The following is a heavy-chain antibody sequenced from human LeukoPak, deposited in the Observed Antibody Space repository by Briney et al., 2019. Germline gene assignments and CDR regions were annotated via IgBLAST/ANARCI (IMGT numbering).Heavy chain of an antibody. V-gene: IGHV3-23*01. CDR3: AKDATPTQLWLNWFDL. CDR1: GFTFSSYA. Sequence: GGSLRLSCAASGFTFSSYAMSWVRLAPGKGLEWVSAISGSGGSTYYADSVKGRFTISRDNSKNTLYLQMNSLRAEDTAVYYCAKDATPTQLWLNWFDLWGQGTLVTVSS. J-gene: IGHJ5*02. D-gene: IGHD5-18*01. CDR2: ISGSGGST.